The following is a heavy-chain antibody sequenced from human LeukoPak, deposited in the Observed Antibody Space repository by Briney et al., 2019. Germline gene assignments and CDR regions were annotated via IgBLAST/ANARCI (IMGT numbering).Heavy chain of an antibody. J-gene: IGHJ4*02. V-gene: IGHV3-33*01. D-gene: IGHD3-16*01. CDR2: IWYDGSNK. CDR1: GFTSRNYG. Sequence: PRGSRRPSSATSGFTSRNYGFHWVRKAPGKGLKSVAAIWYDGSNKYYADSVKGRFTISRDDSKNTLYLQTNGLRAEDTAVYCCARDLGSTNYYFDYWGQGTLVTVSS. CDR3: ARDLGSTNYYFDY.